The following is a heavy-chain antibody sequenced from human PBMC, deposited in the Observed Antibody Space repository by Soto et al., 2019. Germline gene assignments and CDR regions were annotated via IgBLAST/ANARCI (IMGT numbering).Heavy chain of an antibody. CDR1: GFTFSSYA. J-gene: IGHJ4*02. D-gene: IGHD3-16*02. CDR2: ISGSGGGT. V-gene: IGHV3-23*01. Sequence: GGSLRLSCAASGFTFSSYAMSWVRQAPGKGLEWVSAISGSGGGTYYADTVKGRFTISRDNSKNTLYLQMNSLRAEDTAVYYCAKSNDYIWGSYRGEIDYWGRGTLVTVSS. CDR3: AKSNDYIWGSYRGEIDY.